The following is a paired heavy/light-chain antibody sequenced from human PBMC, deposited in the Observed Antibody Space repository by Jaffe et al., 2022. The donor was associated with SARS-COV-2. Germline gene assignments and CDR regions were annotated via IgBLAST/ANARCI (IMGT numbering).Heavy chain of an antibody. CDR2: IGTAGDT. Sequence: EVQLVESGGGLVQPGGSLRLSCAASGFTFSSYDMHWVRQATGKGLEWVSAIGTAGDTYYPGSVKGRFTISRENAKNSLYLQMNSLRAGDTAVYYCARGVAADSSGYYSVGFDYWGQGTLVTVSS. CDR3: ARGVAADSSGYYSVGFDY. V-gene: IGHV3-13*01. CDR1: GFTFSSYD. D-gene: IGHD3-22*01. J-gene: IGHJ4*02.
Light chain of an antibody. CDR1: QSISSW. CDR3: QQYNSLWT. CDR2: KAS. V-gene: IGKV1-5*03. J-gene: IGKJ1*01. Sequence: DIQMTQSPSTLSASVGDRVTITCRASQSISSWLAWYQQKPGKAPKLLIYKASSLESGVPSRFSGSGSGTEFTLTISSLQPDDFATYYCQQYNSLWTFGQGTKVEIK.